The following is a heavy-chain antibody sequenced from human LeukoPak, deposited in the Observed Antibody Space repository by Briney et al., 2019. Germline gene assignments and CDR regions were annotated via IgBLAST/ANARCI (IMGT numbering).Heavy chain of an antibody. J-gene: IGHJ3*02. V-gene: IGHV3-48*04. CDR3: AEVGITMTGAFDI. CDR1: GFTFSSYG. CDR2: ISSSGSTI. D-gene: IGHD3-22*01. Sequence: GGSLRLSCAASGFTFSSYGMNWVRQAPGKGLEWVSYISSSGSTIYYADSVKGRFTISRDNAKNSLYLQMNSLRAEDTAVYYCAEVGITMTGAFDIWGEGTMVTVSS.